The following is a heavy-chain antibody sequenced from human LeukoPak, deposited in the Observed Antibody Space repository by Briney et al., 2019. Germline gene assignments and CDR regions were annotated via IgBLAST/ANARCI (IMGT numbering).Heavy chain of an antibody. D-gene: IGHD6-6*01. V-gene: IGHV1-24*01. J-gene: IGHJ3*02. CDR1: GYTLTELS. Sequence: ASVKVSCKVSGYTLTELSIHWVRQAPGKGLEWMGGVNPEDGETIYAQKLQGRVTMTTDTSTSTAYMELRSLRSDDTAVYYCAREGGGYSSSPGAFDIWGQGTMVTVSS. CDR2: VNPEDGET. CDR3: AREGGGYSSSPGAFDI.